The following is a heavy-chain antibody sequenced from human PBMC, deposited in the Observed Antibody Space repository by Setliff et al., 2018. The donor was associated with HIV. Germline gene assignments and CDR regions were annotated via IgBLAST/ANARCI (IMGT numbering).Heavy chain of an antibody. V-gene: IGHV1-69*02. D-gene: IGHD3-16*01. CDR1: GGTFSSYT. CDR2: SIPILGIG. Sequence: SVKVSCKASGGTFSSYTINWVRQAPGQGLEWMGRSIPILGIGNDEQAQKFKGRVTFTADKSTSTVYMELSSLRSEDTAVYYWARCGAGEWHLYMDVWGKGTAVTVSS. J-gene: IGHJ6*03. CDR3: ARCGAGEWHLYMDV.